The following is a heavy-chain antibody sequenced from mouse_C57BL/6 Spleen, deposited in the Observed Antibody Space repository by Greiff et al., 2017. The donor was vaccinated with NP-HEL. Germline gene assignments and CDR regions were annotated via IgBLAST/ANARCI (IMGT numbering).Heavy chain of an antibody. D-gene: IGHD2-4*01. Sequence: QVQLQQPGTELVKPGASVKLSCKASGYTFTSYWMHWVKQRPGQGLEWIGNINPSNGGTNYNEKFKSKATLTVDKSSSTAYMQLRSLTSEDSAVYDCARGYYEYDGFADWGQGTLVTVSA. V-gene: IGHV1-53*01. J-gene: IGHJ3*01. CDR3: ARGYYEYDGFAD. CDR2: INPSNGGT. CDR1: GYTFTSYW.